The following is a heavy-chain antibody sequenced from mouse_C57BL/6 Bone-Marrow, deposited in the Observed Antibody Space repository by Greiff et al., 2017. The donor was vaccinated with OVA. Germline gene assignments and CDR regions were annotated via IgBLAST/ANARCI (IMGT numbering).Heavy chain of an antibody. D-gene: IGHD2-1*01. CDR1: GFSLSTFGMG. CDR3: ARKEDYGNYLFDY. J-gene: IGHJ2*01. CDR2: IWWDDDK. V-gene: IGHV8-8*01. Sequence: QVQLKESGPGILQPSQTLSLTCSFSGFSLSTFGMGVGWIRQPSGKGLEWLAHIWWDDDKYYNPALKSRLTISKDTSKNQVFLKIANVDTADTATYYCARKEDYGNYLFDYWGQGTTLTVSS.